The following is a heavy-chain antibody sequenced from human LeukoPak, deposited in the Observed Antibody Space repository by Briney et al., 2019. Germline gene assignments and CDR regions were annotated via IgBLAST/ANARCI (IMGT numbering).Heavy chain of an antibody. D-gene: IGHD1-1*01. V-gene: IGHV4-34*01. Sequence: SETLSLTCAVYGGSFSGYYWSWIRQPSGKGLEWIGEINHSGSTNYNPSLKSRVTISVDTSKSQFSLKLSSVTAADRAVYYCASHVNWNYYYYYYMDVWGKGTTVTVSS. CDR1: GGSFSGYY. CDR2: INHSGST. J-gene: IGHJ6*03. CDR3: ASHVNWNYYYYYYMDV.